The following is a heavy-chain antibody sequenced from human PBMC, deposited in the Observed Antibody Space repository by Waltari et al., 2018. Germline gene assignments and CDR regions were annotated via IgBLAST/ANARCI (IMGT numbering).Heavy chain of an antibody. J-gene: IGHJ4*02. D-gene: IGHD2-15*01. Sequence: QVQLVQSGAEVKKPGASVKVSCTASGYTFTSYYMHWGRQAPGQGLEWMGIINPSGGSTSYAQKFQGRVTMTRDTSTSTVYMELSSLRSEDTAVYYCARGPLGGTFDYWGQGTLVTVSS. V-gene: IGHV1-46*01. CDR1: GYTFTSYY. CDR2: INPSGGST. CDR3: ARGPLGGTFDY.